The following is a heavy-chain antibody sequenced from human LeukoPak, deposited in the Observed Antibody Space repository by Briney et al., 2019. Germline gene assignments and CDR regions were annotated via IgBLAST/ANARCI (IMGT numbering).Heavy chain of an antibody. CDR2: ISSGGGTIK. CDR1: GFTFSNYD. D-gene: IGHD2-2*01. Sequence: GRSLRLSCADSGFTFSNYDMNWVRQAPGKGLEWVSHISSGGGTIKYYADSLKGRFTISRDNAKNSLYLQMNSLRAEDTAVYYCARRYCSSTDCLFDYWGQGTLVTVSS. V-gene: IGHV3-48*03. J-gene: IGHJ4*02. CDR3: ARRYCSSTDCLFDY.